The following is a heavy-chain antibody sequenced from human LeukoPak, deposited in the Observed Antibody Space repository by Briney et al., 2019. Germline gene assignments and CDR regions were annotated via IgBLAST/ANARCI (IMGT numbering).Heavy chain of an antibody. CDR3: ARGVRYCTSTTCTPDY. V-gene: IGHV3-21*01. CDR2: ISSSSNYI. D-gene: IGHD2-2*01. Sequence: PGGSLRLSCAASGFTFSIYSMNWVRQAPGKGLEWVSSISSSSNYIYYADSAKGRFTISRDNAKNSLYLQMNSLRAEDTAVYYCARGVRYCTSTTCTPDYWGQGTLVTVSS. CDR1: GFTFSIYS. J-gene: IGHJ4*02.